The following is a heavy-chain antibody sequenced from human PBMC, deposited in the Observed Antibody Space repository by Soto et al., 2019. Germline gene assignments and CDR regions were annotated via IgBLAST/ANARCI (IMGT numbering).Heavy chain of an antibody. J-gene: IGHJ4*02. CDR2: ISSSNSTI. CDR1: GFTFSSYG. Sequence: GGSLRLSCAASGFTFSSYGMNWISQATGKGLEWVSYISSSNSTIYYADSVKGRLTISRDNAKNSLYLQMNSLRAEDTAVYYCARDPDPAPLDYWGQGTLVTVSS. CDR3: ARDPDPAPLDY. D-gene: IGHD2-2*01. V-gene: IGHV3-48*01.